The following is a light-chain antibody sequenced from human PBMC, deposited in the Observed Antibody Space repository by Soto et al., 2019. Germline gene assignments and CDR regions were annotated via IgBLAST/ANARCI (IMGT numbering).Light chain of an antibody. CDR2: GAS. CDR3: QQYNHCPPT. CDR1: QSVGTSY. Sequence: EIVMTQSPATLSVSPGERATLSCRASQSVGTSYLAWYQQKPAQAPRLLIFGASTRATGLPARFSGSGSGTEFTLTITSLRSEDFAVYYCQQYNHCPPTFGHGTKVDIK. J-gene: IGKJ1*01. V-gene: IGKV3-15*01.